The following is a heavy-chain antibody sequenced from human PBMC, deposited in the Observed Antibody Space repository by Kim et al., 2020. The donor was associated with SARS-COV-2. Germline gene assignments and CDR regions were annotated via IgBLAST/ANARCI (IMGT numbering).Heavy chain of an antibody. CDR3: TRDLGEQQLLLGIDAFDI. CDR1: RFTFGDYA. V-gene: IGHV3-49*04. CDR2: IRSKAYGGTT. D-gene: IGHD6-13*01. J-gene: IGHJ3*02. Sequence: GGSLRLSCTASRFTFGDYAMSWVRQAPGKGLEWVGFIRSKAYGGTTEYAASVKGRFTISRDDSKSIAYLQMNSLKTEDTAVYYCTRDLGEQQLLLGIDAFDIWGQGTMVTVSS.